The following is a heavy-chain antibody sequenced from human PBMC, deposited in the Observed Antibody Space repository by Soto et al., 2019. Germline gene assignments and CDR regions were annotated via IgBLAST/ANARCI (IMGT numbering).Heavy chain of an antibody. D-gene: IGHD6-19*01. CDR3: ARGLITGSHYSGGWYYFDS. Sequence: SETLSLTCTVSGGSISSGGYYWSWIRQHPGKGLEWVGYIYYSGSTYYNPSIKSRVTISVDTSKNQFYLKLSSVTAADTAVYYCARGLITGSHYSGGWYYFDSWGQGTQVT. J-gene: IGHJ4*02. V-gene: IGHV4-31*03. CDR1: GGSISSGGYY. CDR2: IYYSGST.